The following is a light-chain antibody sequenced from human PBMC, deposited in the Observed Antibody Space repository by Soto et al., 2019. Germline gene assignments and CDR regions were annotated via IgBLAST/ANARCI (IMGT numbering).Light chain of an antibody. CDR2: DAS. CDR1: QDIDNY. J-gene: IGKJ2*01. V-gene: IGKV1-33*01. CDR3: QHYDLLTPYT. Sequence: DIQMTQSPSSLSVSVGDTVTITCQARQDIDNYLNWYQQKPGQAPRLLIYDASYFKTGVPSMFSGRRSETDFTFPITSLQPEDISTYYCQHYDLLTPYTYGHGTKLELK.